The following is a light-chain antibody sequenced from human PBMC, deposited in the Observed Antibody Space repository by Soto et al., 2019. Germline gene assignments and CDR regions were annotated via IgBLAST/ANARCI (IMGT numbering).Light chain of an antibody. CDR2: DVS. V-gene: IGLV2-14*01. Sequence: QSALTQPASVSGSPGQSITISCTGTSSDVGGYNYVSWYQQHPGKAPKLMIYDVSNRPSGVSNRFSGSKSGNTASLTISGLQAADAAAYYFSSYTSSSTLVVFGGGTKLTVL. J-gene: IGLJ2*01. CDR3: SSYTSSSTLVV. CDR1: SSDVGGYNY.